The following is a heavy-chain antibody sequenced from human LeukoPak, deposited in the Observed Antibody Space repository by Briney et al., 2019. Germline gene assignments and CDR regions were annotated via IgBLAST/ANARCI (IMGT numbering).Heavy chain of an antibody. CDR3: ARVPTRGYGALDY. J-gene: IGHJ4*02. CDR1: GFTFSSYG. V-gene: IGHV3-33*01. D-gene: IGHD4/OR15-4a*01. CDR2: IWYDGSNK. Sequence: PGRSLRLSCAASGFTFSSYGMRWVRQAPGKGLEWVAVIWYDGSNKYHADSVKGRFTISRDNSKNTLYLQMNSLRAEDTAVYYCARVPTRGYGALDYWGQGTLVTVSS.